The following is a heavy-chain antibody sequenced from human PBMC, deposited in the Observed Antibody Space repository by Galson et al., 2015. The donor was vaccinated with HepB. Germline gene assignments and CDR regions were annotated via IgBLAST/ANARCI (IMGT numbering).Heavy chain of an antibody. CDR1: GFTFSSYS. Sequence: SLRLSCAASGFTFSSYSMNWVRQAPGKGLEWVSYISSSSSTIYYADSVKGRFTISRDNAKNSLYLQMNSLRAEDTAVYYCARENVEKFSSGWYGLDYWGQGTLVTVSS. CDR3: ARENVEKFSSGWYGLDY. D-gene: IGHD6-19*01. J-gene: IGHJ4*02. CDR2: ISSSSSTI. V-gene: IGHV3-48*01.